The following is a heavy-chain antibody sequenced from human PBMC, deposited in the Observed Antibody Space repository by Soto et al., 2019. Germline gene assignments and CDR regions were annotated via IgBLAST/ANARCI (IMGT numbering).Heavy chain of an antibody. Sequence: SETLSLTCTVSGGSVNSGSYYWSWIRQPPGKGLEWIGYIYYSGSTNYNPSLKSRVTISVDTSKNQFSLKLSSVTAADTAVYYCARDMGYGSGSYYLRYWGQGTLVTVSS. CDR3: ARDMGYGSGSYYLRY. D-gene: IGHD3-10*01. CDR1: GGSVNSGSYY. J-gene: IGHJ4*02. V-gene: IGHV4-61*01. CDR2: IYYSGST.